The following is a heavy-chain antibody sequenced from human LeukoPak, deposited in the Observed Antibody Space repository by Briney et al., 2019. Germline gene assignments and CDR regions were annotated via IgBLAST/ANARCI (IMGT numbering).Heavy chain of an antibody. J-gene: IGHJ4*02. V-gene: IGHV4-59*08. D-gene: IGHD1-26*01. CDR1: GGSISSYY. Sequence: SETLSLTCTVSGGSISSYYWSWLRQPPGKGLEWIGYIYYSGSTNYNPSLKSRVTISVDTSKNQFSLKLSSVTAADTAVYYCARASGRYYPFDYWGQGTLVTVSS. CDR3: ARASGRYYPFDY. CDR2: IYYSGST.